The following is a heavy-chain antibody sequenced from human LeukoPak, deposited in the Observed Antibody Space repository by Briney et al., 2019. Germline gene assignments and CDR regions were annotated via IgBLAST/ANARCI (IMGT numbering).Heavy chain of an antibody. Sequence: PGGSLRLSCAASGFTFSSYGMHWVRQAPGKGLEWVAFIRYDGSNKYYADSVKGRFTISRDNSKNTLYLQMNSLRAEDTAVYYCAKEGTFLTTPPSPPDDYWGQGTLVTVSS. V-gene: IGHV3-30*02. J-gene: IGHJ4*02. CDR2: IRYDGSNK. D-gene: IGHD3-9*01. CDR3: AKEGTFLTTPPSPPDDY. CDR1: GFTFSSYG.